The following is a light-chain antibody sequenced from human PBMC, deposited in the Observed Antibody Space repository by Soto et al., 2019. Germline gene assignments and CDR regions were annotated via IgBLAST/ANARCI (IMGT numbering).Light chain of an antibody. V-gene: IGKV1-33*01. J-gene: IGKJ5*01. CDR1: QDISNY. Sequence: DIQMTQSPSSLSASVGDRVTITCQASQDISNYLNWYQQKPGKAHKLLIYDAPNLETGVPSRFSGSGSGTDFTFTISSLQPEDIATYYCQQYDNPSITFGQGTRLEIK. CDR2: DAP. CDR3: QQYDNPSIT.